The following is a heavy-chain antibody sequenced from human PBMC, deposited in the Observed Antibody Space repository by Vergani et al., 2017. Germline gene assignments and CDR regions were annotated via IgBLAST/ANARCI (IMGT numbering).Heavy chain of an antibody. CDR3: ARDGPYCGGDCYYYGMDV. V-gene: IGHV1-69*12. J-gene: IGHJ6*02. Sequence: QVQLVQSGAEVKKPGSSVKVSCKASGGTFSRYAISWVRQAPGQGLEWMGGIIPIFGTANYAQKFQGRVTITADESTSTAYMELSSLRSEDTAVYYCARDGPYCGGDCYYYGMDVWGQGTTVTVSS. CDR1: GGTFSRYA. D-gene: IGHD2-21*01. CDR2: IIPIFGTA.